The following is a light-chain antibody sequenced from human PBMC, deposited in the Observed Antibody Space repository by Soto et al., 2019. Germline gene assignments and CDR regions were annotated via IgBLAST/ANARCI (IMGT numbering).Light chain of an antibody. J-gene: IGLJ2*01. V-gene: IGLV1-44*01. CDR1: SSNIGSRT. CDR3: AAWADSLNVV. CDR2: GNN. Sequence: QSVLTQPPSASGTPGQRVTISCSGSSSNIGSRTVNWYQQLPGTAPKLLIYGNNQRPSGVPDRFSGSTSGASASLAISGLQSADAADYYCAAWADSLNVVFGGGTQLTVL.